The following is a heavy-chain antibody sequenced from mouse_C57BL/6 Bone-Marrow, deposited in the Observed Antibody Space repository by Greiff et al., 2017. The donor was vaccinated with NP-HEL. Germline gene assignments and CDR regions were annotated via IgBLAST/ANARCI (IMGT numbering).Heavy chain of an antibody. V-gene: IGHV7-3*01. Sequence: EVKLVESGGGLVQPGGSLSLSCAASGFTFTDYYMSWVSQPPGKALEWLGFIRNKANGYTTEYSASVKGRFTISRDNSQSILYLQRNALRAEDSASYYWARYNYGRSYGYFDVWGTGTTVTVSS. J-gene: IGHJ1*03. D-gene: IGHD1-1*01. CDR1: GFTFTDYY. CDR3: ARYNYGRSYGYFDV. CDR2: IRNKANGYTT.